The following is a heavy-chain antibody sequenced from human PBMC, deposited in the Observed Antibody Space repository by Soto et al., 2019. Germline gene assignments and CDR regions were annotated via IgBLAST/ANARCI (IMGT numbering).Heavy chain of an antibody. CDR2: IYWDDDK. Sequence: QITLKESGPTLVKPTQTLTLTCTFSGFSLSTSGVGVGWIRQPPGKALEWLALIYWDDDKRYSQSLKSRLTITKDTSKNQVVLTMTNMDPVDTATYCCAHRQRYCSGGSCYSFDPWGQGTLVTVSS. J-gene: IGHJ5*02. V-gene: IGHV2-5*02. CDR1: GFSLSTSGVG. D-gene: IGHD2-15*01. CDR3: AHRQRYCSGGSCYSFDP.